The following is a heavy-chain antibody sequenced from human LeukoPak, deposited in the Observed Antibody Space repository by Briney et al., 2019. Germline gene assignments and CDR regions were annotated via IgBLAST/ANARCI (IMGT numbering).Heavy chain of an antibody. CDR1: GYSISSGYY. CDR2: IYHSGST. CDR3: ARTYYYDSSGYYYYFDY. J-gene: IGHJ4*02. Sequence: SETLSLTCAVSGYSISSGYYWGWIRQPPGKGLEWIGSIYHSGSTYYNPSLKSRVTISVDTSKNQFSLKLSSVTAADTAVYYCARTYYYDSSGYYYYFDYWGQGTLVTASS. V-gene: IGHV4-38-2*01. D-gene: IGHD3-22*01.